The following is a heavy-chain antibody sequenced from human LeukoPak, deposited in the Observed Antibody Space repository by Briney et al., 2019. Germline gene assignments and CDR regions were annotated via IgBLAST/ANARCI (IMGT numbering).Heavy chain of an antibody. J-gene: IGHJ4*02. CDR1: GFTFSSYA. V-gene: IGHV3-64*04. CDR2: ISSNGGST. D-gene: IGHD6-6*01. Sequence: GGSLRLSCSASGFTFSSYAMHWVRQAPGKGLEYVSAISSNGGSTYYADSVKGRFTISRADSKNTLYLQMNSLRAEDTAVYYCAKAGQQLVYDPKFDYWGQGTLVTVSS. CDR3: AKAGQQLVYDPKFDY.